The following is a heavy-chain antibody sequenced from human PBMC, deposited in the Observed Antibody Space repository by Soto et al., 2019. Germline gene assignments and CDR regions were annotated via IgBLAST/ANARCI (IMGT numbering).Heavy chain of an antibody. CDR3: ARVLIGTTDYYDSSGYSIRYFDY. D-gene: IGHD3-22*01. J-gene: IGHJ4*02. V-gene: IGHV4-34*01. Sequence: SEPRSEARGVCGECISGYYSSQIHQPPGKGLEWIGEINHSGSTNYNPSLKSRVTISVDTSKNQFSLKLSSVTAADTAVYYCARVLIGTTDYYDSSGYSIRYFDYWGQGTLVTVSS. CDR2: INHSGST. CDR1: GECISGYY.